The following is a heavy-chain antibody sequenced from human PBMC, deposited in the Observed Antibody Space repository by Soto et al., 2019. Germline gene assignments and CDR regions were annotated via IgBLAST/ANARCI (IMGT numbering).Heavy chain of an antibody. CDR2: IYYSGST. CDR3: AREAYGDYNAFDI. J-gene: IGHJ3*02. CDR1: GGSISSYY. V-gene: IGHV4-59*01. Sequence: SETLSLTCTVSGGSISSYYWSWIRQPPGKGLEWIGYIYYSGSTNYNPSLKSRVTISVDTSKNQFSLKLSSVTAADTAVYYCAREAYGDYNAFDIWGQGTMVTVPS. D-gene: IGHD4-17*01.